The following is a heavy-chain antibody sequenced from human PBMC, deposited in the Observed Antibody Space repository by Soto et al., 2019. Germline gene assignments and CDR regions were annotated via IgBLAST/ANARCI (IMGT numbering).Heavy chain of an antibody. CDR2: FDPEDGET. D-gene: IGHD3-22*01. CDR1: GYTLTELS. V-gene: IGHV1-24*01. CDR3: ATFSGGSGYYYVSWFDP. J-gene: IGHJ5*02. Sequence: ASVKVSCKVSGYTLTELSMHWVRQAPGKGLEWMGGFDPEDGETIYAQKFQGRVTMTEDTSTDTAYMELSSLRSEDTAVYYCATFSGGSGYYYVSWFDPWGQGTLVTVS.